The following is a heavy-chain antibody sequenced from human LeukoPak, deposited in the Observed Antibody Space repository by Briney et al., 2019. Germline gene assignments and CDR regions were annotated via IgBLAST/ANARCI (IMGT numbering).Heavy chain of an antibody. J-gene: IGHJ4*02. D-gene: IGHD6-13*01. CDR2: IYYSGST. CDR1: GGSISRSSYY. CDR3: AKPRSIATGAFTH. Sequence: SETLSLTCTVSGGSISRSSYYWGWIRQPPGKGLEWIGSIYYSGSTYYNPSLKSRVTISVDTPKNQFSLKLGSVTAADTAVYYCAKPRSIATGAFTHWGQGTLVTVSS. V-gene: IGHV4-39*01.